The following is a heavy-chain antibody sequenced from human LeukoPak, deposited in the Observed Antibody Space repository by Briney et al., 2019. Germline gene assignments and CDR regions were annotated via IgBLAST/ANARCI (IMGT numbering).Heavy chain of an antibody. CDR1: GFTFSSYW. CDR2: IKQDGSEK. V-gene: IGHV3-7*01. J-gene: IGHJ4*02. Sequence: GGSLRLSCAASGFTFSSYWMSWVRQAPGKGLEWVANIKQDGSEKYYVDSVKGRFTISRDNAKNSLYLQMNSLRAEDTAVYYCARDDSSGYYYFDNWGQGTLVTVSS. D-gene: IGHD3-22*01. CDR3: ARDDSSGYYYFDN.